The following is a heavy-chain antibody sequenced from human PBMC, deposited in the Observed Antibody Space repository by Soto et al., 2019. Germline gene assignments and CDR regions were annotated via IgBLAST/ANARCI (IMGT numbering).Heavy chain of an antibody. Sequence: QLHLRESGPGLVKPSETLSLTCTVSGGSITSSSYYWGWIRQPPGKGLEWIGSIYYSGSTYYNPSLKSRVTISVDPSKTQFSLKLSSVTAADTAVYYCATQEVGGSYVYTFAPWGQGTLVTVSS. CDR1: GGSITSSSYY. J-gene: IGHJ5*02. D-gene: IGHD1-26*01. CDR3: ATQEVGGSYVYTFAP. V-gene: IGHV4-39*01. CDR2: IYYSGST.